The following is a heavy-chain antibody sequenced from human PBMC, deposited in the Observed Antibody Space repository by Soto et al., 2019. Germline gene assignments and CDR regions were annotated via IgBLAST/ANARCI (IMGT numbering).Heavy chain of an antibody. D-gene: IGHD1-1*01. V-gene: IGHV4-61*08. CDR2: IYYSGST. CDR1: GGSVSSGDFY. CDR3: AREGSHSAYNFAIGIQLWPFDR. Sequence: SETLSLTCTVSGGSVSSGDFYWSWIRQPPGKGLEWIGNIYYSGSTNYNPSLKSRATISVDTSKNQFSLKVSSVTAADTAVYYCAREGSHSAYNFAIGIQLWPFDRWGQGLPVTVSS. J-gene: IGHJ5*02.